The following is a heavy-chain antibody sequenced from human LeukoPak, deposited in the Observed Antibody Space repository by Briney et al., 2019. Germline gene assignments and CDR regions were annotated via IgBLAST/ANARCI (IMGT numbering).Heavy chain of an antibody. V-gene: IGHV3-30*03. CDR3: AREVYCSSTNCPLDY. CDR2: ISSDGNKK. D-gene: IGHD2-2*01. Sequence: GGSLRLSCAASGFTFSSYWMSWVRQAPGKGLEWVAVISSDGNKKYYADSVKGRFTFSRDNSKNTLYLQMNSLRAEDTAVYYCAREVYCSSTNCPLDYWGLGTLVTVSS. CDR1: GFTFSSYW. J-gene: IGHJ4*02.